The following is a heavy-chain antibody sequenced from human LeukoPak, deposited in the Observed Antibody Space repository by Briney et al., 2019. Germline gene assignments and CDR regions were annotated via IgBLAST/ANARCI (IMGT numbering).Heavy chain of an antibody. D-gene: IGHD4-17*01. Sequence: PSETLSLTCTVSGGSISSYYWSWIRQPAGKGLEWIGRIYTSGSTNYNPSLKSRVTMSVDTSKNQFSLKLSSVTAADTAVYYCARVPPKTTVTTRYYYYYMDVWGKGTTVTVSS. CDR1: GGSISSYY. CDR3: ARVPPKTTVTTRYYYYYMDV. CDR2: IYTSGST. V-gene: IGHV4-4*07. J-gene: IGHJ6*03.